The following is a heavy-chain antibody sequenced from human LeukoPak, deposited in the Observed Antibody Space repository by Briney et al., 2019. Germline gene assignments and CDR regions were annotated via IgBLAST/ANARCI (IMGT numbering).Heavy chain of an antibody. D-gene: IGHD1-26*01. CDR2: ISGSGVTT. Sequence: ETLSLTCTVSGGSINSRSYYWGWIRQPPGKGLEWVSAISGSGVTTHSAGSVKGRFSISRDNSKNTLYLQMNSLRAEDTALYYCAKKVVVGATSRYSDFQDWGQGTLVRVFS. CDR3: AKKVVVGATSRYSDFQD. V-gene: IGHV3-23*01. J-gene: IGHJ1*01. CDR1: GGSINSRSYY.